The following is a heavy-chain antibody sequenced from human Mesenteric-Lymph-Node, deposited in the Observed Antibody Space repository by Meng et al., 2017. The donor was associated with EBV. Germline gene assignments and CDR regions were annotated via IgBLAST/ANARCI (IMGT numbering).Heavy chain of an antibody. V-gene: IGHV3-11*01. D-gene: IGHD2-2*01. J-gene: IGHJ6*02. CDR2: ISSSGSTI. Sequence: QVQLVESGGXVVKPGGSXRLSCAXSGFTFSDYYMSWIRQAPGKGLEWVSYISSSGSTIYYADSVKGRFTISRDNAKNSLYLQMNSLRAEDTAVYYCARRAFNIVVVPAALDVWGQGTTVTVSS. CDR3: ARRAFNIVVVPAALDV. CDR1: GFTFSDYY.